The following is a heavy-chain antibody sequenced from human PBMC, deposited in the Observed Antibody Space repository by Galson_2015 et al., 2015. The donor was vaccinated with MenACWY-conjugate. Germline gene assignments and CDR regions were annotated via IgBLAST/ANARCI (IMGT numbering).Heavy chain of an antibody. V-gene: IGHV3-74*03. J-gene: IGHJ2*01. CDR1: GFTFSSYW. Sequence: SLRLSCAASGFTFSSYWMHWVRQAPGKGLVWVSRINTDESLTTYADSVKGRFTISRDNAKNTLYLQMNSLRAEDTAVYYCARELRNYWYFDLWGRGTLFSVSS. CDR3: ARELRNYWYFDL. CDR2: INTDESLT.